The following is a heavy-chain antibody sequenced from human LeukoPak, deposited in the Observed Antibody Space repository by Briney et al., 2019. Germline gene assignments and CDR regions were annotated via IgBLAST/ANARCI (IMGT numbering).Heavy chain of an antibody. CDR2: ISGSGGGT. CDR3: AKDLSGALWYYFDY. Sequence: SGGSLRLSCAASGFTFNTYVMSWVRQAPGKGLEWVSAISGSGGGTYYVDSVKGRFTISRDNSKNTLYLQMNSLRAEDTAVYYCAKDLSGALWYYFDYWGQGTLVTVSS. CDR1: GFTFNTYV. D-gene: IGHD2-15*01. V-gene: IGHV3-23*01. J-gene: IGHJ4*02.